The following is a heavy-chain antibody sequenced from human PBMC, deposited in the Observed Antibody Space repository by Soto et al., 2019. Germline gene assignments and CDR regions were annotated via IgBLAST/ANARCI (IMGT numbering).Heavy chain of an antibody. V-gene: IGHV3-23*01. CDR3: AKDGYSSGWTKRGGGMDV. CDR1: GFTFNTYG. D-gene: IGHD6-19*01. CDR2: VSGSGGGT. Sequence: PGGSLRLSCAASGFTFNTYGMTWVRQAPGKGLEWVSTVSGSGGGTYYADSVKGRFTISRDNSKNTLYLQMNSLRAEDTAVYYCAKDGYSSGWTKRGGGMDVWGQGTTVTVSS. J-gene: IGHJ6*02.